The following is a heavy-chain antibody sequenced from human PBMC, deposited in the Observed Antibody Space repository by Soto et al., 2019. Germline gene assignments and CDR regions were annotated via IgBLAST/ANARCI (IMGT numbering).Heavy chain of an antibody. CDR3: AKRVTMIVVGLPFAY. J-gene: IGHJ4*02. CDR2: ISGSGGST. V-gene: IGHV3-23*01. D-gene: IGHD3-22*01. CDR1: GFTFSSYA. Sequence: GGSLRLSCAASGFTFSSYAMSWVRQAPGKGLEWVSAISGSGGSTYYADSVKGRFTISRDNSKNTLYLQMNSLRAEDTAVYYCAKRVTMIVVGLPFAYWGQGTLVTVSS.